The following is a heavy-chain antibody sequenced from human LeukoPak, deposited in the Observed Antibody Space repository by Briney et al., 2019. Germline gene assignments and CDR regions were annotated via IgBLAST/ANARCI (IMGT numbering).Heavy chain of an antibody. CDR1: GFTASSSY. CDR2: IYGDGSP. J-gene: IGHJ4*02. V-gene: IGHV3-66*02. Sequence: GGSLGLSCAASGFTASSSYMSWVRQAPGKGLEWVSVIYGDGSPYYSDSVKGRFTISRDNSKSTLYLHMNSLRVEDTAVYYCARVGIASAGLYYFDYWGQGTLVTVSS. CDR3: ARVGIASAGLYYFDY. D-gene: IGHD6-13*01.